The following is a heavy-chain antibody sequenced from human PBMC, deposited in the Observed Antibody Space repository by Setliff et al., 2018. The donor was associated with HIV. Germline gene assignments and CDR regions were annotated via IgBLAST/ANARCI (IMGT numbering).Heavy chain of an antibody. V-gene: IGHV4-59*11. Sequence: SETLSLTCTVSGGSISSHYWSWIRQPPGKGLEWIGYIYYSGNNNYNPSLKSRVTISVDTSKNQLSLKLRSVTAADTAVYYCVGDPKTTTQVAFDFWGQGTMVTVSS. D-gene: IGHD4-17*01. J-gene: IGHJ3*01. CDR1: GGSISSHY. CDR3: VGDPKTTTQVAFDF. CDR2: IYYSGNN.